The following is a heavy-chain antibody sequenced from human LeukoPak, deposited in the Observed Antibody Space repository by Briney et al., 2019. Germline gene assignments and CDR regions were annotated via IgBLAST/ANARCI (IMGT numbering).Heavy chain of an antibody. V-gene: IGHV4-4*02. Sequence: PSQTLSLTCAVSGGSISSSNWWSWARQPPGKGLEWIGEIYHSGSTNYNPSLKSRVTISVDKSKNQFSLKLSSVTAADTAVYYCARVPSKDRGAFDIWGQGTMVTVSS. D-gene: IGHD3-10*01. CDR3: ARVPSKDRGAFDI. CDR2: IYHSGST. J-gene: IGHJ3*02. CDR1: GGSISSSNW.